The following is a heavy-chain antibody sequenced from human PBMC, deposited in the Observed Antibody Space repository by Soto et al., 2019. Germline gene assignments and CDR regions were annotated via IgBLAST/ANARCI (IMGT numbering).Heavy chain of an antibody. D-gene: IGHD3-22*01. V-gene: IGHV4-30-2*01. CDR1: GGSISSGGSS. CDR3: ASGAVVNFDS. CDR2: IYHSGRT. J-gene: IGHJ4*02. Sequence: QLQLQESGSGLVKPSQTLSLTCAVSGGSISSGGSSWTWIRQPPGKGLDWIGYIYHSGRTYSNPSLTSRVTLSVDRSMNQFSLKLTSVTAADTAVYYCASGAVVNFDSWGQGTLVTVSS.